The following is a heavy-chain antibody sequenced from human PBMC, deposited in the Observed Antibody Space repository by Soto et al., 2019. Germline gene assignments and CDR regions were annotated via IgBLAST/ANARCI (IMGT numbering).Heavy chain of an antibody. V-gene: IGHV3-33*01. Sequence: QVQLVESGGGVVQPGRSLRLSCEASGFSFSSYGMHWVRQAPGKGLEWVAIIWYDGSNKYYADSVKGRFTISRDNSKNTLYLQMDNLRADDTAVYYCARDGGYGSGSREDYWGQGTLVTVSS. J-gene: IGHJ4*02. CDR3: ARDGGYGSGSREDY. D-gene: IGHD3-10*01. CDR2: IWYDGSNK. CDR1: GFSFSSYG.